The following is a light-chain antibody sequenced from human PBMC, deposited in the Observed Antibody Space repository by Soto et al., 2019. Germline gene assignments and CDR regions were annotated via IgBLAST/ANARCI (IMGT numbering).Light chain of an antibody. V-gene: IGKV3-20*01. CDR2: GES. J-gene: IGKJ1*01. CDR3: QQYDTSPSWT. CDR1: QSVDSNC. Sequence: EIELTQSPGTLSLSAGERVTISCRASQSVDSNCLVWYQQKPGQAPRLLIYGESTRATGIPDRFSGSGSGTDFTLTISRLDPEDFALYYCQQYDTSPSWTFGQGTKVDIK.